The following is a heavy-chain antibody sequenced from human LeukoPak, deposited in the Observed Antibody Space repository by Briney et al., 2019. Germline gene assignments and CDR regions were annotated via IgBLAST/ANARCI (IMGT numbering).Heavy chain of an antibody. CDR1: GFTFSSYA. Sequence: GGSLRLSCAASGFTFSSYAMSWVRQAPGKGLEWVSAISGSGGSTYYADSVKGRFTISRDNSKNTLYLQMNSLRAEDTAVYYCANDPCGSSGYSTQGYWGQGTLVTVSS. D-gene: IGHD3-22*01. J-gene: IGHJ4*02. V-gene: IGHV3-23*01. CDR2: ISGSGGST. CDR3: ANDPCGSSGYSTQGY.